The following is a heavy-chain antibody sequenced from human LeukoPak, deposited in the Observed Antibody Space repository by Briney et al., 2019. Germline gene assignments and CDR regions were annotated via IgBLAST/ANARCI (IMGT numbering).Heavy chain of an antibody. CDR2: ISGTAGST. CDR1: GFTFSSYA. D-gene: IGHD5-18*01. CDR3: VQDKYSYGFGPFDY. J-gene: IGHJ4*02. V-gene: IGHV3-23*01. Sequence: PGGSLRLSCAVSGFTFSSYAMSWVRQAPGKGLEWVSAISGTAGSTYYADSVKGRFTISRDNSKNTLYLQMNSLRAEDTAVYYCVQDKYSYGFGPFDYWGQGTLVTASS.